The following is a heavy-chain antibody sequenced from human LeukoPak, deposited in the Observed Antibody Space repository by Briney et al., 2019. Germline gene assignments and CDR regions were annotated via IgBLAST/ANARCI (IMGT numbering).Heavy chain of an antibody. V-gene: IGHV3-23*01. J-gene: IGHJ4*02. Sequence: GGSLTLSCAGSGLTFSKYAINCVRQGPGKGLEWVSGIGASGASTYYADSVKGRFTISRDNSKNRLYLQVKSLRADDTGVYFCAQDLEAVAGTPVIDYWGQGTLVTVSS. D-gene: IGHD6-19*01. CDR3: AQDLEAVAGTPVIDY. CDR2: IGASGAST. CDR1: GLTFSKYA.